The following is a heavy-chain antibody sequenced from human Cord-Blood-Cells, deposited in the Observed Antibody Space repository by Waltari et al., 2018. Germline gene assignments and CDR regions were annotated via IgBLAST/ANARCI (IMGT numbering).Heavy chain of an antibody. V-gene: IGHV3-53*01. CDR2: INSGGST. CDR3: ARLDSSSWSHFDY. CDR1: GFTVSSNY. Sequence: EVQLVESGGGLIQPGGSLRLSCAASGFTVSSNYMSWVSQAPGKGLEWVSVINSGGSTYYADSVKGRFTISRDNSKNTLYLQMNSLRAEDTAVYYCARLDSSSWSHFDYWGQGTLVTVSS. D-gene: IGHD6-13*01. J-gene: IGHJ4*02.